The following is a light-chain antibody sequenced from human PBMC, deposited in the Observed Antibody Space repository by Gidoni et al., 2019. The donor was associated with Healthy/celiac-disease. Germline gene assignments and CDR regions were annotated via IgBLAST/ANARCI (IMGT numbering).Light chain of an antibody. Sequence: QSALTQPASVSGSPGHSITISCTGTSSDVGGYNYVSCYQQHPGKAPKLMIYEVSNRPSGVSNRFSGSKSGNTASLTISGLQAEDEADYYCSSYTSSSTLGVFGGGTKLTVL. CDR2: EVS. V-gene: IGLV2-14*01. J-gene: IGLJ2*01. CDR3: SSYTSSSTLGV. CDR1: SSDVGGYNY.